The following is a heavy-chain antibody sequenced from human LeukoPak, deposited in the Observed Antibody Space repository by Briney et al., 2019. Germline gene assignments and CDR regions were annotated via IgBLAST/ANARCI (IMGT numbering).Heavy chain of an antibody. CDR2: ISSSSSYI. CDR1: GFTFSSYS. D-gene: IGHD1-14*01. CDR3: AKSTGTEATIFDD. V-gene: IGHV3-21*01. J-gene: IGHJ4*02. Sequence: PGGSLRLSCAASGFTFSSYSMNWVRQAPGKGLEWVSSISSSSSYIYYADSVKGRFTISRDNAKNSLYLQMNSLRAEDTAVYYCAKSTGTEATIFDDWGQGIQVTVSS.